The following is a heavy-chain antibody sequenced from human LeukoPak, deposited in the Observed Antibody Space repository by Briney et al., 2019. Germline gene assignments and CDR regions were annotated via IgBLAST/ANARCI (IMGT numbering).Heavy chain of an antibody. CDR2: INHSGST. D-gene: IGHD3-3*01. J-gene: IGHJ6*02. Sequence: SETLSLTCAVYGGSFSGYYWSWIRQPPGKGLEWIGEINHSGSTNYNPSLKSRVTISVDTSKNQFSLKLSSVTAADTALYYCARGPPLRFLEWYYYYYGMDVWGQGPTVTVSS. V-gene: IGHV4-34*01. CDR1: GGSFSGYY. CDR3: ARGPPLRFLEWYYYYYGMDV.